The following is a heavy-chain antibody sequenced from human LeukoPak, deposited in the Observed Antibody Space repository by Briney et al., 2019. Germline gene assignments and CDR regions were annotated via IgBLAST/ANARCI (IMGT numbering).Heavy chain of an antibody. J-gene: IGHJ4*02. CDR3: ERDPGVVAFHYFDY. D-gene: IGHD3-3*01. CDR1: GFTFSSHA. CDR2: IGGSGGST. Sequence: GGSLRLSCAASGFTFSSHAMGWVRQAPGKGLEWVSAIGGSGGSTYYADSVKGRFTISRDNSKNTLYLQMNSLRAEDTALYYRERDPGVVAFHYFDYWGQGTLVTVSS. V-gene: IGHV3-23*01.